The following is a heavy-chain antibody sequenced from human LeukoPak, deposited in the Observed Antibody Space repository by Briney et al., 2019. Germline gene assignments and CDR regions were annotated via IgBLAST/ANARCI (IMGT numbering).Heavy chain of an antibody. J-gene: IGHJ4*02. D-gene: IGHD6-19*01. CDR2: ISGSGGTT. V-gene: IGHV3-23*01. CDR3: AKVSSSGWYARFDF. Sequence: ISGSGGTTYHADSVKGRFTISRDNSKNTLYLQMSSLRAEDTAVYYCAKVSSSGWYARFDFWGQGTLVTVSS.